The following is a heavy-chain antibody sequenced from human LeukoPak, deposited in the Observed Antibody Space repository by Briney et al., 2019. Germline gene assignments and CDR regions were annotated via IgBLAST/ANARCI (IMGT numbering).Heavy chain of an antibody. CDR1: GFSFSGHW. CDR2: ISPTGSTT. Sequence: GGSLRLSCAASGFSFSGHWMHWARQLPGKGLVWVSRISPTGSTTSYADSVKGRFTVSRDNAKNTLYLQVNNLRAEDTAVYYCARGRPHGNDYWGQGTLVTVSS. CDR3: ARGRPHGNDY. D-gene: IGHD4-23*01. J-gene: IGHJ4*02. V-gene: IGHV3-74*01.